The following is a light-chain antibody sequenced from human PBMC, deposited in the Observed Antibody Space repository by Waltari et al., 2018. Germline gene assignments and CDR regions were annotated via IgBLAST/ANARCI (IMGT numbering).Light chain of an antibody. Sequence: DIQMTQSPSILSASVGDRVTITCRASQSISTWLAWYQQKPGKAPKLLIYKASSLESGVPSRLSGSGSGTEFTLTISSLQPDDFATYYCQQYNSFPWTFGQGTKVEVK. V-gene: IGKV1-5*03. CDR3: QQYNSFPWT. CDR2: KAS. CDR1: QSISTW. J-gene: IGKJ1*01.